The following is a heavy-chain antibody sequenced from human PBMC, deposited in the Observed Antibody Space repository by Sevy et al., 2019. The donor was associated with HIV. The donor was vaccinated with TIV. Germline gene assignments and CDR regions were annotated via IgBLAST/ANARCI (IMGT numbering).Heavy chain of an antibody. J-gene: IGHJ1*01. Sequence: GGSLRLSCEASGFNFSKVWMSWVRQAPGKGLEWVAHIKNKVDGGTTDDAAPVRGRVTISREDSKNSLFLQMNSLKIEDTAVYYCTTGGSLFQHWGQGTLVTVSS. V-gene: IGHV3-15*01. CDR2: IKNKVDGGTT. CDR3: TTGGSLFQH. D-gene: IGHD3-10*01. CDR1: GFNFSKVW.